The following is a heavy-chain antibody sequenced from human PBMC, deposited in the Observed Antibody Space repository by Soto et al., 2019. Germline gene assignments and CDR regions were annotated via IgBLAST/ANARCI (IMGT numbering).Heavy chain of an antibody. Sequence: QVQLQQWGAGLLKPSETLSLTCAVYGGSFSGYYWSWIRQPPGKGLEWIGEINHSGSTNYNPSLKGRVTISVDTSKNQFSLKLSSVTAADTAVYYCARGSGSYYVSFDYWGQGTLVTVSS. CDR3: ARGSGSYYVSFDY. D-gene: IGHD1-26*01. CDR1: GGSFSGYY. V-gene: IGHV4-34*01. CDR2: INHSGST. J-gene: IGHJ4*02.